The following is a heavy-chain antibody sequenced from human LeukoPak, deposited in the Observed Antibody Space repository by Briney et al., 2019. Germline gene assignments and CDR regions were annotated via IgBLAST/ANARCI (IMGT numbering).Heavy chain of an antibody. V-gene: IGHV3-11*04. D-gene: IGHD3-10*01. Sequence: SGGSLRLSCAASGFTFSDYYMSWIRQAPGKGLEWVSYISSSGSTIYYADSVKGRFTISRDNAKNSLYLQMNSLRAEDTAVYYCARAEAYYYGSGSYYNEMWDYWGQGTLVTVSS. CDR2: ISSSGSTI. CDR3: ARAEAYYYGSGSYYNEMWDY. J-gene: IGHJ4*02. CDR1: GFTFSDYY.